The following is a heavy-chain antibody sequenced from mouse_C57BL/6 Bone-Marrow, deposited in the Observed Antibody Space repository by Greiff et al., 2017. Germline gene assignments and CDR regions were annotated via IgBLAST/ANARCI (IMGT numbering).Heavy chain of an antibody. Sequence: EVQLQESGGGLVQPKGSLKLSCAASGFSFNTYAMNWVRQAPGKGLEWVARIRSKSNNYATYYADSVKDRFTISRDDSESMLYLQMNNLKTEDTAMYYCVRNYYGSSYPDWYFDVWGTGTTVTVSS. CDR2: IRSKSNNYAT. D-gene: IGHD1-1*01. CDR1: GFSFNTYA. J-gene: IGHJ1*03. V-gene: IGHV10-1*01. CDR3: VRNYYGSSYPDWYFDV.